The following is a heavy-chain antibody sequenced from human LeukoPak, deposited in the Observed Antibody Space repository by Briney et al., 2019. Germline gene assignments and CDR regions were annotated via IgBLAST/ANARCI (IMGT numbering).Heavy chain of an antibody. CDR3: ARDRQYSGSSHVDY. D-gene: IGHD1-26*01. CDR2: ISWNSGSI. Sequence: GGSLRLSCAASGFTFDDYAMHWVRQGPGKGLEWVSGISWNSGSIGYADSVKGRFTISRDNAKNSLYLQMNSLRAEDTAVYYCARDRQYSGSSHVDYWGQGTLVTVSS. J-gene: IGHJ4*02. CDR1: GFTFDDYA. V-gene: IGHV3-9*01.